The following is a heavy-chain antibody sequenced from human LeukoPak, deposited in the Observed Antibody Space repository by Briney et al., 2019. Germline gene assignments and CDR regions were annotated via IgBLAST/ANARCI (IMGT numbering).Heavy chain of an antibody. CDR3: AKALDFYGWFDP. V-gene: IGHV3-48*04. D-gene: IGHD2-21*02. Sequence: SGGSLRLSCAASGFTFSSYAMNWVRQAPGKGLEWVSYISSSGSTIYYADSVKGRFTISRDNAKNSLYLQMNSLRAEDMALYYCAKALDFYGWFDPWGQGTLVTVSS. J-gene: IGHJ5*02. CDR1: GFTFSSYA. CDR2: ISSSGSTI.